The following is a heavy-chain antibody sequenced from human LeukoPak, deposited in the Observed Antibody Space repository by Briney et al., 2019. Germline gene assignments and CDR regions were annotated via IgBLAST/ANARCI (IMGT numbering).Heavy chain of an antibody. J-gene: IGHJ4*02. Sequence: GGSLRLSGAASGFTFSSYAMHWVRQAPGKGLEWVAVISYDGSNKYYADSVKGRFTISRDNSKNTLYLQMNSLRAEDTAVYYCASFLGGFSSFHWGQGTLVTVSS. CDR2: ISYDGSNK. V-gene: IGHV3-30*01. CDR1: GFTFSSYA. CDR3: ASFLGGFSSFH. D-gene: IGHD2-15*01.